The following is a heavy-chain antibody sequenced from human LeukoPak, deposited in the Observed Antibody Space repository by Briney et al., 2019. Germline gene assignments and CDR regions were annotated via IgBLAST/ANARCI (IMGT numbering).Heavy chain of an antibody. D-gene: IGHD3-3*01. J-gene: IGHJ4*02. CDR2: IWFDGGNK. V-gene: IGHV3-33*01. CDR1: GFTFRTYG. CDR3: ARDGGYDFWSGYLDY. Sequence: GGSLRLSCAASGFTFRTYGMHWGRQAPGKGLEWVALIWFDGGNKYYADSVKGRFTISRDNSKNTLYLQMNSLRAEDTAVYYCARDGGYDFWSGYLDYWGQGTLVTVSS.